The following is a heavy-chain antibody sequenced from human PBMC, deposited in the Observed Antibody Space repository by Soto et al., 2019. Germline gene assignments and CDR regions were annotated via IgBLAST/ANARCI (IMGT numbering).Heavy chain of an antibody. Sequence: ETLSLTCAVYGGSFSGYYWSWFRQPPGKGLEWIGEINHSGSTNYNPSLKSRVTISVDTSKNQFSLKLSSVTAADTAVYYCARLNYGSVSYYSYFVYWGQGPLVTVSS. D-gene: IGHD3-10*01. CDR2: INHSGST. CDR3: ARLNYGSVSYYSYFVY. V-gene: IGHV4-34*01. J-gene: IGHJ4*02. CDR1: GGSFSGYY.